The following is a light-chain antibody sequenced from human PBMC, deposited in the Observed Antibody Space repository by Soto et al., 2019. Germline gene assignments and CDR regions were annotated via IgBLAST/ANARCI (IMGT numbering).Light chain of an antibody. CDR1: ESSATW. CDR3: HQYNSY. Sequence: DVHMTQSPSTLSASVGDRVTITCRASESSATWLAWYQQKPGQAPKLLIYDASRLESGVPSRFSGGGSGTEFTLTISGLQPEDFATYYCHQYNSYFGPWTKRAI. CDR2: DAS. J-gene: IGKJ2*01. V-gene: IGKV1-5*01.